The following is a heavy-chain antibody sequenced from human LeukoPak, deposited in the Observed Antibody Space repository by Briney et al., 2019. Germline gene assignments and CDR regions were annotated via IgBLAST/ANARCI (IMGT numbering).Heavy chain of an antibody. J-gene: IGHJ3*02. CDR2: IYYSGTT. D-gene: IGHD2-15*01. V-gene: IGHV4-39*07. Sequence: ADILSLTCNVSGGSIRSSSYYWGWIRQPPGKGLEWIVSIYYSGTTFYNPSLKSRVTISTDRSKNQFSLKLTSVTAADTAVYYCATQNATLPSFDLATFDIWGQGTMVTVSS. CDR1: GGSIRSSSYY. CDR3: ATQNATLPSFDLATFDI.